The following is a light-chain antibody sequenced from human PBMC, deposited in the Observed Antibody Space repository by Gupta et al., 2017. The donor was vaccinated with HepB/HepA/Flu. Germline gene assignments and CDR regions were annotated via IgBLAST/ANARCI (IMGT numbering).Light chain of an antibody. CDR1: QSVSTTY. V-gene: IGKV3-20*01. CDR2: GPS. J-gene: IGKJ2*01. CDR3: QQDYSSSST. Sequence: EIVLTQSPGTLSLSPGERATLACRASQSVSTTYLAWYQQKPGQAPRLLIYGPSTSATGIPDRFTGSGSGTEFALTIDRLEPEDFAVYYCQQDYSSSSTFGQGTKLEI.